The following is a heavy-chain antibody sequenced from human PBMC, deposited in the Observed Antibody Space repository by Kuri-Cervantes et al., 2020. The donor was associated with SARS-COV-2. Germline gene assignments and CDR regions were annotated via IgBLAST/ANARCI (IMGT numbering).Heavy chain of an antibody. CDR1: GGSISSSSYY. D-gene: IGHD3-3*01. CDR2: IYYSGST. Sequence: ESLKISCTVSGGSISSSSYYWGWIRQPPGKGLEWIGSIYYSGSTYYNPSLKSRVTISVDTSKNQFPLKLSSVTAADTAVYYCARHDYDFWSGSIGWFDPWGQGTLVTVSS. V-gene: IGHV4-39*01. J-gene: IGHJ5*02. CDR3: ARHDYDFWSGSIGWFDP.